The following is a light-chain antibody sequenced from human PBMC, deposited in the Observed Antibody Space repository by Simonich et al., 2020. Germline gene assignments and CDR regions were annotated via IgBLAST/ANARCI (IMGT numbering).Light chain of an antibody. Sequence: DIVMTQTPLSLSVTPGQPASISCKSSQSLLHSDGKTYLYWYLQKPGQSPQLLIYEGSNRFSGVPDRFSGSGSGTDFTLKISRVEAEDVGVYYGMQSIQLPPITFGQGTRLEIK. CDR2: EGS. V-gene: IGKV2D-29*02. CDR3: MQSIQLPPIT. CDR1: QSLLHSDGKTY. J-gene: IGKJ5*01.